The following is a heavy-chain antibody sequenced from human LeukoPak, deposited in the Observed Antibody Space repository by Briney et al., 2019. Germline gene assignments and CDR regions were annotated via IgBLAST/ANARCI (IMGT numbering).Heavy chain of an antibody. J-gene: IGHJ4*02. CDR2: MNPNSGNT. Sequence: ASVKVSCKASGYTFTGYYMHWVRQAPGQGLGWMGWMNPNSGNTGYAQKFQGRVTITRNTSTSTAYMELSSLRSEDTAVYYCVSTVTTEEYFDYWGQGTLVTVSS. D-gene: IGHD4-17*01. CDR3: VSTVTTEEYFDY. CDR1: GYTFTGYY. V-gene: IGHV1-8*03.